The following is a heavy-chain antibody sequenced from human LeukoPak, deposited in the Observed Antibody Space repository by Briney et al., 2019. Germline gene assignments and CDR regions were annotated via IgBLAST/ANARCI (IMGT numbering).Heavy chain of an antibody. V-gene: IGHV4-34*01. Sequence: SETLSLTCAVYGGSFSGYYWSWIRQPPGKGLEWIGEINHSGSTNYNPSLKSRVTISVDTSKNQFSLKLSSVTAADTAVYYCAGGPDSSGWYVWGQGTTVTVSS. CDR3: AGGPDSSGWYV. CDR1: GGSFSGYY. J-gene: IGHJ6*02. D-gene: IGHD6-19*01. CDR2: INHSGST.